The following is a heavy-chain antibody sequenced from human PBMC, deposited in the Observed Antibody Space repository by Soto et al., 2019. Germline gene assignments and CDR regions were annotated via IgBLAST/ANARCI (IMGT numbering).Heavy chain of an antibody. V-gene: IGHV4-59*01. CDR1: GGSISSYY. CDR3: ARGPITMIVVDNWFDP. Sequence: SETLSLTCTVSGGSISSYYWSWIRQPPGKGLEWIGYIHYSGSTNYNPSLKSRVTISVDTSKNQFSLKLSSVTAADTAVYYCARGPITMIVVDNWFDPWGQGTLVTVSS. CDR2: IHYSGST. J-gene: IGHJ5*02. D-gene: IGHD3-22*01.